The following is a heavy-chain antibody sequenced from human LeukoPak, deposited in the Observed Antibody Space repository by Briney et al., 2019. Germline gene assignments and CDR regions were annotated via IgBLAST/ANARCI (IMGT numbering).Heavy chain of an antibody. CDR2: ISAYNGNT. V-gene: IGHV1-18*01. D-gene: IGHD1-1*01. Sequence: ASVQVSCKASGYTFTNSGITWVRQAPGQGLEWMGWISAYNGNTNYAQKLQGRVTMTTDTSTSTAYMELRSLRSDDTAVYYCARGHRYSPDSWGQGTLVTVSS. CDR3: ARGHRYSPDS. J-gene: IGHJ4*02. CDR1: GYTFTNSG.